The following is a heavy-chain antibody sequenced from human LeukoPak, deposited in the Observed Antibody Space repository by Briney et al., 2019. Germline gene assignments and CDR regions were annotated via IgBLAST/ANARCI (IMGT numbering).Heavy chain of an antibody. CDR3: SSDAQWLGSEGYYYYMDL. CDR2: ISGRSSFI. Sequence: GGSLRLSCEGSGFTFSRYNMNWIRQAPGKGLERVSSISGRSSFIFYADSVKGRFTISRDNAKNSLFLQMNSLRTEDTAVYYFSSDAQWLGSEGYYYYMDLWGKGTTVTVSS. CDR1: GFTFSRYN. V-gene: IGHV3-21*04. J-gene: IGHJ6*03. D-gene: IGHD6-19*01.